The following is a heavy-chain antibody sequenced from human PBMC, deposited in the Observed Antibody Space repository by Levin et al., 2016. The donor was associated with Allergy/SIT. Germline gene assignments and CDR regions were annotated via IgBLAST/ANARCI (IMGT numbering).Heavy chain of an antibody. CDR2: ISPYNDNI. D-gene: IGHD3-9*01. CDR1: GYTFIGQG. Sequence: ASVKVSCKTSGYTFIGQGISWLRQAPGQGLEWMGWISPYNDNINYAQKFQDRVSMTTDTATTTVYMELRSLRSDDTAVYYCARDRRGYDILSSFDYWGQGTLITVSS. V-gene: IGHV1-18*01. CDR3: ARDRRGYDILSSFDY. J-gene: IGHJ4*02.